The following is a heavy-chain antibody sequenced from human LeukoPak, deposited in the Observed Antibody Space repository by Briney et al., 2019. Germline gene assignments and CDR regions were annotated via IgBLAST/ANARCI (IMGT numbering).Heavy chain of an antibody. J-gene: IGHJ4*02. CDR2: ISSSSSYI. V-gene: IGHV3-21*01. D-gene: IGHD3-22*01. CDR3: ARDFGTYYYDSSGYS. CDR1: GFTSSSYS. Sequence: GGSLRLSRAASGFTSSSYSMNSVRQAPGKGLEWVSSISSSSSYIYYADSVKGRFTISRDNAKKSLYLQMNSLRAEDTDVYYCARDFGTYYYDSSGYSWGQGTLVTVSS.